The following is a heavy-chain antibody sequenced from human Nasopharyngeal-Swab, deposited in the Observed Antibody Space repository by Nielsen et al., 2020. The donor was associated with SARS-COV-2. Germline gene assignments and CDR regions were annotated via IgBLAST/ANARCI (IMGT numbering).Heavy chain of an antibody. Sequence: ASVKVSCKASGYTFTSYFFHWVRQAPGQGLQWMALINPSDGSTKDVQNFQGRVTMTRDTSTSTVYMELSSLRSEDTAVYYCARGGDPREVVAATDCFDPWGQGTLVTVSS. V-gene: IGHV1-46*01. D-gene: IGHD2-15*01. CDR1: GYTFTSYF. CDR3: ARGGDPREVVAATDCFDP. CDR2: INPSDGST. J-gene: IGHJ5*02.